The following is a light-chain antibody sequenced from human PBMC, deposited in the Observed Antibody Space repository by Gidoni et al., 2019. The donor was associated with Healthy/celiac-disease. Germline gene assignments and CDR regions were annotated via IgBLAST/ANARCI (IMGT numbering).Light chain of an antibody. CDR1: NIGSKS. CDR3: QVWDSSSDHWV. J-gene: IGLJ3*02. Sequence: YVLTQPPPVSVAPGKTARITCGGNNIGSKSVHWYQQKPGQAPVLVIYYDSDRPSGIPERFSGSNSGNTATLTISRVEAGDEADYYCQVWDSSSDHWVFGGGTKLTVL. V-gene: IGLV3-21*04. CDR2: YDS.